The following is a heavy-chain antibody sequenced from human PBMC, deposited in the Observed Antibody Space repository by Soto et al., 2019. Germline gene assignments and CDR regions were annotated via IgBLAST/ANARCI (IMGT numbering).Heavy chain of an antibody. V-gene: IGHV4-31*03. CDR1: GGSISRGGYG. D-gene: IGHD6-13*01. CDR3: ARVAGVAAAGRGDWFDP. CDR2: IYYSGRT. J-gene: IGHJ5*02. Sequence: SETLSPTGSLSGGSISRGGYGWGWVRQHPGKGLEGIGYIYYSGRTYSYLSLKSRVTISVDTSKNHFSLKLSSVTAAATPVYYCARVAGVAAAGRGDWFDPWGQGTLVPVS.